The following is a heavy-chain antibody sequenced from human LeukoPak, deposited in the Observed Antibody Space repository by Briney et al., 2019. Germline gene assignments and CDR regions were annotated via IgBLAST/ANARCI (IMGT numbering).Heavy chain of an antibody. CDR2: INYRGNT. CDR3: ASHVGFAIAVVPAAHGGHFDS. Sequence: SETLSLTCTVSGVSISSDNYYWGWIRQPPGKGLEWIGSINYRGNTYYNPSLKSRVTISVDTSKNQFSLRLSSVTAADTAVYYCASHVGFAIAVVPAAHGGHFDSWGQGTLVTVSS. V-gene: IGHV4-39*01. CDR1: GVSISSDNYY. J-gene: IGHJ4*02. D-gene: IGHD2-2*01.